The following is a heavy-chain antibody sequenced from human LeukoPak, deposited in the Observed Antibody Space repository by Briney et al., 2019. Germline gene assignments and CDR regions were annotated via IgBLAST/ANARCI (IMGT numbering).Heavy chain of an antibody. D-gene: IGHD2-8*02. J-gene: IGHJ4*02. V-gene: IGHV1-46*01. CDR2: IAPSVDTT. CDR1: GFTFTNYL. CDR3: VREESGGYFDY. Sequence: ASVKVSCKSSGFTFTNYLLHWVRQAPGQGLEWVGRIAPSVDTTNYAQKFRDRVTMTRDTSTSTVYMELRGLRSEDTAVYSCVREESGGYFDYWGQGTLVSVSS.